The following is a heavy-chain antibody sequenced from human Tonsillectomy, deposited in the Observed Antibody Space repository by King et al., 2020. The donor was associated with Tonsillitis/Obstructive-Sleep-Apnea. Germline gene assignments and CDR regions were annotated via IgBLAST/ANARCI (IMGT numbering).Heavy chain of an antibody. V-gene: IGHV4-59*01. D-gene: IGHD3-3*01. CDR1: GASIRSCY. CDR2: IYYSGAL. Sequence: VQLQESGPGLVQPSGTLSLTCSVSGASIRSCYWSWIRQSPGKGLEWSSDIYYSGALKYNPSLKSRVTISIDPSRTHISLRLSFATAADTAVYHCARARPRNELWSVVDGFDIWGQGTMVAVSS. CDR3: ARARPRNELWSVVDGFDI. J-gene: IGHJ3*02.